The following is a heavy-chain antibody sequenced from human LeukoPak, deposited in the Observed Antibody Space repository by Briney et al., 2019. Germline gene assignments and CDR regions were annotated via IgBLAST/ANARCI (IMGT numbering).Heavy chain of an antibody. CDR3: AKEREGTIADYFDY. CDR1: GFTFSSYA. D-gene: IGHD1-7*01. V-gene: IGHV3-23*01. Sequence: GGSLRLSCAASGFTFSSYAMSWVRQAPGKGLEWVSSIRGSGGSTYYADSVKGRFTISRDISKNTLYLQMNLPTVAATAVAYCAKEREGTIADYFDYWGQGTLVTVSS. CDR2: IRGSGGST. J-gene: IGHJ4*02.